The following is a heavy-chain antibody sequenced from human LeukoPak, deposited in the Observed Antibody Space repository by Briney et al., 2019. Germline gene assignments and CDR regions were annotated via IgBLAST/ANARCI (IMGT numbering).Heavy chain of an antibody. Sequence: GGSLRLSCAASGFTFSSYGMHWVRQAPGKGLEWVAFIRYDGSNKYYADSVKGRFTISRDNSKNTLYLQMNSLRAEDTAVYYCASIIAVAGSYYFDYWGQGTLVTVSS. D-gene: IGHD6-19*01. J-gene: IGHJ4*02. V-gene: IGHV3-30*02. CDR3: ASIIAVAGSYYFDY. CDR2: IRYDGSNK. CDR1: GFTFSSYG.